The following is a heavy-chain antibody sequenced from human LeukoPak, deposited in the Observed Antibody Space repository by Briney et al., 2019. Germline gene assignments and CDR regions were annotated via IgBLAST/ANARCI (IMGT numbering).Heavy chain of an antibody. CDR2: IYYSGST. CDR3: ARRDCSGGSCYFQP. Sequence: SAPLSLTCTVSGGSVSSSSHYWNWLRQPPRKGLEWIGSIYYSGSTNYTPSLQSRVTISVDTSKNQFSLRLSSVTAADTAMYYCARRDCSGGSCYFQPWGQGTLVTVSS. J-gene: IGHJ1*01. V-gene: IGHV4-39*01. D-gene: IGHD2-15*01. CDR1: GGSVSSSSHY.